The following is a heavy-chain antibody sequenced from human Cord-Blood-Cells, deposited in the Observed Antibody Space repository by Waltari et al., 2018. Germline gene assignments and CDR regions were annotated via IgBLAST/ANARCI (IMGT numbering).Heavy chain of an antibody. V-gene: IGHV4-39*01. Sequence: QLQLQESGPGLVKPSEPLSLTCTVPGGSISSSSYSWGRVRQPPGKGLEWTGSIYYRGSTYYNPSLKSRVTISVDTSKNQFSLKLSSVTAADTAVYYCARATISGSYFDYWGQGTLVTVSS. CDR1: GGSISSSSYS. CDR2: IYYRGST. D-gene: IGHD1-26*01. J-gene: IGHJ4*02. CDR3: ARATISGSYFDY.